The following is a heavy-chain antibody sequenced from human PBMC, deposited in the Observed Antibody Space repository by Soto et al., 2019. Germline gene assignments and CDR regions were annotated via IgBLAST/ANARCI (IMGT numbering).Heavy chain of an antibody. J-gene: IGHJ4*02. CDR1: GGTFSSYA. CDR3: ARYSAHYDLGTPYDFDY. D-gene: IGHD3-3*01. CDR2: IIPIFGTA. V-gene: IGHV1-69*06. Sequence: SVKVSCKASGGTFSSYAISWVRQAPGQGVEWMGGIIPIFGTANYAQKFQGRVTITADKSTSTAYMELSSLRSEDTAVYYCARYSAHYDLGTPYDFDYWGQGTLVTVSS.